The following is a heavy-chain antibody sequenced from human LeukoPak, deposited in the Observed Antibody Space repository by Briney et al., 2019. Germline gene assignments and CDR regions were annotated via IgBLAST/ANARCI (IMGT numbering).Heavy chain of an antibody. Sequence: GSLRLSCAASGFTVSSNYMSWIRQPPGKGLEWIGCIYYSGSTNYNPSLKSRVTISVDTSRNQFSLKLSSVTAADTAVYYCARDFRGYIDYWGQGALVTVSS. J-gene: IGHJ4*02. CDR2: IYYSGST. CDR3: ARDFRGYIDY. V-gene: IGHV4-59*02. D-gene: IGHD5-18*01. CDR1: GFTVSSNY.